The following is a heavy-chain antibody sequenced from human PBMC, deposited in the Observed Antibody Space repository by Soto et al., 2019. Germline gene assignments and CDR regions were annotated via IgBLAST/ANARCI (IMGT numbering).Heavy chain of an antibody. CDR3: GHKIGSGLDFDY. J-gene: IGHJ4*02. V-gene: IGHV2-5*02. CDR1: GFSLRTSGVG. D-gene: IGHD3-10*01. Sequence: SGPTLVNPTQTLTLTCTFSGFSLRTSGVGVGWIRQPPGKALEWLALIYWDDDKRYSPSLKSRLTITKGTSKNQVVLTMTNMDPVDTATYYCGHKIGSGLDFDYGGQGTLVTVSS. CDR2: IYWDDDK.